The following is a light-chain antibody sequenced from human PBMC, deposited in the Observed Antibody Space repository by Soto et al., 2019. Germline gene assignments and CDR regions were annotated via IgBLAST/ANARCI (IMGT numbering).Light chain of an antibody. CDR1: QDIRNK. Sequence: AIPMTQFPSSLSASVRDRVVISCRTSQDIRNKLGWYQQKPGQAPKLLIFGASTLHSGVPSRFSGSGSGTRFTLTITSLQPEDVATYYCLQEYNYPWTFGQGTKVEIK. CDR2: GAS. CDR3: LQEYNYPWT. J-gene: IGKJ1*01. V-gene: IGKV1-6*01.